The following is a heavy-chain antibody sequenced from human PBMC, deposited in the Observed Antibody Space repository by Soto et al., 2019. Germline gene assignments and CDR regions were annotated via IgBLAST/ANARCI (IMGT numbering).Heavy chain of an antibody. CDR1: GFTFSDYY. D-gene: IGHD3-22*01. Sequence: LRLSCAASGFTFSDYYMSWIRQAPGKGLEWVSYISSSGDIIYYADSVKGRFTTSRDNAKNSLYLQMNSLRAEDTAVYYCARDLGYYASDGYFDYWGQGTLVTVSS. V-gene: IGHV3-11*01. CDR3: ARDLGYYASDGYFDY. CDR2: ISSSGDII. J-gene: IGHJ4*02.